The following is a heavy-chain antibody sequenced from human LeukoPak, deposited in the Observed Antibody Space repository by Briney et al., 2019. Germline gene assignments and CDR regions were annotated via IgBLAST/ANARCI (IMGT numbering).Heavy chain of an antibody. CDR1: GGSISIYY. J-gene: IGHJ4*02. CDR3: ARGILVKVYATFDY. D-gene: IGHD2-8*01. V-gene: IGHV4-34*01. Sequence: SETLSLTCTVSGGSISIYYWSWIRQPPGKGLEWIGEINHSGSTNYSPSLRSRVTISIDTSKNQFSLELNSVTAADTAVYYCARGILVKVYATFDYWGQGTPVTVSS. CDR2: INHSGST.